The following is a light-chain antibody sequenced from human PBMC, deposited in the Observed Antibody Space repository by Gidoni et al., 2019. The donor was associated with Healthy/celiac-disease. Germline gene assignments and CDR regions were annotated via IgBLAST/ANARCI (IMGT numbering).Light chain of an antibody. Sequence: DIQMTQSPTSLSASVGDRVTITCRASQSISSYLNWYQQKPGKTPKLLIYAASSLQSGLPSRFSGSGSGTDFTLTISSLQPEDFVTYYCQQSYSTLLYTFGQGTKLEIK. J-gene: IGKJ2*01. V-gene: IGKV1-39*01. CDR1: QSISSY. CDR3: QQSYSTLLYT. CDR2: AAS.